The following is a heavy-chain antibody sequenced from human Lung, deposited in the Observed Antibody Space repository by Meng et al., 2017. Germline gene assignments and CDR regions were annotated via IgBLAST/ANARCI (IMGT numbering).Heavy chain of an antibody. CDR2: MSFDGAQI. CDR3: ARDKPPNDV. V-gene: IGHV3-30*01. CDR1: GFTFNTYA. J-gene: IGHJ2*01. Sequence: QVEVVESGGGVVQPGGFLRLSCAASGFTFNTYAMHWVRQAPGKGLEWVSLMSFDGAQIYYSDSVRGRFTISRDNSKNTLYLQMNSLRAEDTAVYYCARDKPPNDVWGRGTLVTVSS.